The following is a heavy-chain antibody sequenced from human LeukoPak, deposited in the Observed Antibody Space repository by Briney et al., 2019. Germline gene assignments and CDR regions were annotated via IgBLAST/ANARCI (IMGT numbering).Heavy chain of an antibody. J-gene: IGHJ3*01. D-gene: IGHD3-22*01. Sequence: GRSLRLSCAASGFTFSSYAMHWVRQAPGKGLEWVAVISYDGSNKYYADSVKGRFTISRDNSKNTLYPQMNSLRAEDTAVYYCARDLLSWYYYDSSGYYPNWGQGTMVTVSS. V-gene: IGHV3-30-3*01. CDR3: ARDLLSWYYYDSSGYYPN. CDR1: GFTFSSYA. CDR2: ISYDGSNK.